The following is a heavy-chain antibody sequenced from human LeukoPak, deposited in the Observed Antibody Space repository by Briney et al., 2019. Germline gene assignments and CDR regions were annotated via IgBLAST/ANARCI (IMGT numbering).Heavy chain of an antibody. J-gene: IGHJ4*02. CDR2: FDPEDGET. CDR3: ATWHGDSFDY. D-gene: IGHD3-10*01. V-gene: IGHV1-24*01. Sequence: ASVEVSCKVSGYTLTELSVHWVRQAPGKGLEWMGGFDPEDGETIYAQKFQGRVTMTEDTSTDTAYMELSSLRSEDTAVYYCATWHGDSFDYWGQGTLVTVSS. CDR1: GYTLTELS.